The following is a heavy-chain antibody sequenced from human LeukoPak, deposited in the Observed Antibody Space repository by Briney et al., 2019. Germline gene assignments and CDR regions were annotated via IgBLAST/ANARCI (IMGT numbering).Heavy chain of an antibody. Sequence: GGSLRLSCAASGFTFSDSYMTWIRQAPGKGLEWVSYISNSGSTIYYADSVKGRFTISRDNAKNSLYLQMNSLRAEDTAVYYCAELGITMIGGVWGKGTTVTISS. CDR3: AELGITMIGGV. CDR2: ISNSGSTI. D-gene: IGHD3-10*02. J-gene: IGHJ6*04. V-gene: IGHV3-11*04. CDR1: GFTFSDSY.